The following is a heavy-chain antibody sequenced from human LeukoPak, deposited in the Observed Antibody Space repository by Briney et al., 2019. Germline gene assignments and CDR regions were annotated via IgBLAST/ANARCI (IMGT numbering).Heavy chain of an antibody. CDR2: IIPIFGTA. J-gene: IGHJ4*02. D-gene: IGHD3-10*01. V-gene: IGHV1-69*13. CDR3: ARDPDYGTGQGY. Sequence: SVKVSCKASGGTFSSYAISWVRQAPGQGLEWMGGIIPIFGTANYAQKFQGRVTITADESTSTAYMELSSLRSEDTAVYYCARDPDYGTGQGYWGQGTLVTVSS. CDR1: GGTFSSYA.